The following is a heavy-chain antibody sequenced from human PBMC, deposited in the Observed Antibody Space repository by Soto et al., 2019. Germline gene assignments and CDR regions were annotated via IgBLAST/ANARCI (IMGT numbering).Heavy chain of an antibody. D-gene: IGHD3-22*01. CDR2: IIPIFGTA. J-gene: IGHJ3*02. CDR1: GGTFSSYA. Sequence: QVQLVQSGAEVKKPGSSVKVSCKASGGTFSSYAISWVRQAPGQGLEWMGGIIPIFGTANYAQKFQGRVTITADEPTSTAYMELRSLRSEDTAVYYCASDTQYYYDSSGSYDAFDIWGQGTMVTVSS. V-gene: IGHV1-69*01. CDR3: ASDTQYYYDSSGSYDAFDI.